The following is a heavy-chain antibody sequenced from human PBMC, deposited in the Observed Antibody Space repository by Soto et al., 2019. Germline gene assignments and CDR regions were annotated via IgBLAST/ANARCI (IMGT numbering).Heavy chain of an antibody. J-gene: IGHJ5*02. V-gene: IGHV3-30-3*01. CDR2: ISYDGSNE. D-gene: IGHD3-10*01. Sequence: QVQLVESGGGVVQPGRSLRLSCAASGFTFSSHAMHWVRQAPGKGLEWVAVISYDGSNEYYADSAKGRFTISRDNSKNTLDLQMNSLRAEDTAVYFCARDIIYRSGTHYNWFDPWGQGTLVTVSS. CDR1: GFTFSSHA. CDR3: ARDIIYRSGTHYNWFDP.